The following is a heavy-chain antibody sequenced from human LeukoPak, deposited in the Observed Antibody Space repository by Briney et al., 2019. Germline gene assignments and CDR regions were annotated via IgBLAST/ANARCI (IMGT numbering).Heavy chain of an antibody. J-gene: IGHJ6*02. CDR3: AREGYYSGLDV. CDR1: GXTFSSYS. V-gene: IGHV3-21*01. CDR2: IGSSISYI. Sequence: GGSLRLSCAASGXTFSSYSVKWVRQGPGKGLEWVSFIGSSISYISYADSVKGRFTISRDNAKNSLYLQMNSLRAEDTAVYYCAREGYYSGLDVWGQGTTVTVSS.